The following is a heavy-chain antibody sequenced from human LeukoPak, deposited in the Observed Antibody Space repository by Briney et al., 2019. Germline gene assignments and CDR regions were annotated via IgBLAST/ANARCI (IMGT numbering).Heavy chain of an antibody. CDR2: LSYDGSNK. CDR1: GFTFSSYA. J-gene: IGHJ4*02. Sequence: ERSLRLSCAASGFTFSSYAMHWVRQAPGKGLEWVAVLSYDGSNKYYAGSVKGRFTISRDNSKNTLYLQMNSLRAEDTAVYYCASIAVAGDFDYWGQGTLVTVSS. V-gene: IGHV3-30*04. CDR3: ASIAVAGDFDY. D-gene: IGHD6-19*01.